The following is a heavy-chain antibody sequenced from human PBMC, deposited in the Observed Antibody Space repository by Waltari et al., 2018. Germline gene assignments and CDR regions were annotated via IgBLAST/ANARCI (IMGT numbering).Heavy chain of an antibody. J-gene: IGHJ5*02. CDR3: TTALYYYDSSGYTESNWFDP. CDR1: GFTFSNAW. CDR2: IKSKTDGGTT. V-gene: IGHV3-15*01. D-gene: IGHD3-22*01. Sequence: EVQLVESGGGLVKPGGSLRLSCAASGFTFSNAWMSWVRQAPGKGLEWVGRIKSKTDGGTTDYAEPVKGRFTISRDDSKNTLYLQMNSLKTEDTAVYYCTTALYYYDSSGYTESNWFDPWGQGTLVTVSS.